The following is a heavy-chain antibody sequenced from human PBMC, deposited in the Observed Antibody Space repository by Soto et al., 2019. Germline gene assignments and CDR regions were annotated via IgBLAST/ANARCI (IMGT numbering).Heavy chain of an antibody. J-gene: IGHJ4*02. CDR2: ISGSGDRT. CDR3: VKDDGGYPSTAPH. CDR1: GITISNYP. V-gene: IGHV3-23*01. D-gene: IGHD3-22*01. Sequence: VQLLESGGGLVQPGGSLRLSCAASGITISNYPMSWVRQAPGKGLDWVSGISGSGDRTYYADSAKGRFTISKDISKNSLSLQLDSLGAEDTAVYFCVKDDGGYPSTAPHWGQGTLVTVSS.